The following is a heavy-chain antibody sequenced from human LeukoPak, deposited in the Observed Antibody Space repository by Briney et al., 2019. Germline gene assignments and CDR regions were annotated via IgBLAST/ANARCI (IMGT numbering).Heavy chain of an antibody. CDR2: ISSSSSYI. Sequence: GGSLRLPCGTSGFTLSTYSMNWVRQAPGKRLEWVSSISSSSSYIYYGDSVKGRFTISRGNARNSLYLEMNSLRAEDTAVYYCARSPSGRYSLIGFLDFWGQGTLVTVSS. CDR3: ARSPSGRYSLIGFLDF. D-gene: IGHD1-26*01. J-gene: IGHJ4*02. CDR1: GFTLSTYS. V-gene: IGHV3-21*01.